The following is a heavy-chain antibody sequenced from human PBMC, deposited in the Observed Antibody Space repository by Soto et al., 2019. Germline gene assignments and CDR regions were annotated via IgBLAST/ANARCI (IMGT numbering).Heavy chain of an antibody. Sequence: SETLSLTSTVSGGSIRSYYWSWIRQPAGKGLEWIERIYTSGRNNYNPSLKSQVTMSVDTSKNQFSLKLSSVPAADTAVYYCARNMYEFWSGYIYYYYGMDVWGQGPTVTVS. V-gene: IGHV4-4*07. J-gene: IGHJ6*02. CDR1: GGSIRSYY. CDR2: IYTSGRN. CDR3: ARNMYEFWSGYIYYYYGMDV. D-gene: IGHD3-3*01.